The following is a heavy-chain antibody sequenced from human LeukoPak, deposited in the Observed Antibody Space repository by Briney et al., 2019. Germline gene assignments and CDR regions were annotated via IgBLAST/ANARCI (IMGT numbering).Heavy chain of an antibody. CDR1: GFTFSIYA. V-gene: IGHV3-23*01. Sequence: GGSLRLSCAASGFTFSIYAMSWVRQAPGKGLEWVSAIGGSGGITYYADSVKGRFTISRDNAKNSLYLQMNSLRAEDTAVYYCARDRCSSTSCYHLNWFDPWGQGTLVTVSS. CDR3: ARDRCSSTSCYHLNWFDP. J-gene: IGHJ5*02. CDR2: IGGSGGIT. D-gene: IGHD2-2*01.